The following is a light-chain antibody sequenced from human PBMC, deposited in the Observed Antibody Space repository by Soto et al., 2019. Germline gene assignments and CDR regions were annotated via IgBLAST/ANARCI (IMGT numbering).Light chain of an antibody. V-gene: IGKV3-15*01. Sequence: EIVMTQSAATLSVSPGERATLSCRASQSVSSNLAWYQQKPGQAPRLLIYGASTRATGIPARFSGSGSGTDFTLTISSLQSGDFAVYYCQQYNNWPLTFGGGTKVEIK. CDR3: QQYNNWPLT. CDR1: QSVSSN. J-gene: IGKJ4*01. CDR2: GAS.